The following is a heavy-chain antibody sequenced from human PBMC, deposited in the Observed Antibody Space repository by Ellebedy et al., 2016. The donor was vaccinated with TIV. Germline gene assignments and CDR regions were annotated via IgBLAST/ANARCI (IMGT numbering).Heavy chain of an antibody. CDR3: ARTYYYDSSGYYRYNWFDP. J-gene: IGHJ5*02. V-gene: IGHV4-39*07. Sequence: SETLSLTXTVSGGSISSSSYYWGWIRQPPGKGLEWIGSIYYSGSTYYNPSLKSRVTISVDTSKNQFSLKLSSVTAADTAVYYCARTYYYDSSGYYRYNWFDPWGQGTLVTVSS. D-gene: IGHD3-22*01. CDR2: IYYSGST. CDR1: GGSISSSSYY.